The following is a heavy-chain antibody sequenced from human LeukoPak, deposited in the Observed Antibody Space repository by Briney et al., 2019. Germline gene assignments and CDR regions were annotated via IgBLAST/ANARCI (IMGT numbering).Heavy chain of an antibody. CDR1: GFTFSSYG. CDR3: AREPTGAPYYYGMDV. J-gene: IGHJ6*02. Sequence: GGSLRLSCAASGFTFSSYGMHWVRQAPGKGLEWVAVISYDGSNKYYADSVKGRFTISRDNSKNTLYLQMNSLRAEDTAVYYCAREPTGAPYYYGMDVWAKGPRSPSP. V-gene: IGHV3-30*03. CDR2: ISYDGSNK.